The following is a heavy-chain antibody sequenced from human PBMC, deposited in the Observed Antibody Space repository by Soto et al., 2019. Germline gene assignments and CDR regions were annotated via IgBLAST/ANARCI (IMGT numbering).Heavy chain of an antibody. J-gene: IGHJ6*02. V-gene: IGHV3-30*18. CDR1: GFTFSSYG. Sequence: QVQLVESGGGVVQPGRSLRLSCAASGFTFSSYGMHWVRQAPGKGLEWVAVISYDGSNKYYGDSVKGRFTISRDNSKNTLYLQMNSLRAEDTAVYYCAKDSQTPPIGRYGRDVWGQGTTVTVSS. CDR2: ISYDGSNK. CDR3: AKDSQTPPIGRYGRDV. D-gene: IGHD2-15*01.